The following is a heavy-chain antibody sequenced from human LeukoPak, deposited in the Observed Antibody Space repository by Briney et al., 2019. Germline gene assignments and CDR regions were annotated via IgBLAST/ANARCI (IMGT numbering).Heavy chain of an antibody. Sequence: GGSLRLSCAASGFTFSSYAMSWVRQAPGKGLEWVSGISGSGDSTYYADSVKGRFTISRDNSKNTLYLQMNNLRAEDAAVYYCAKSRSDIAVAATNYWGQGTLVTVSS. CDR1: GFTFSSYA. J-gene: IGHJ4*02. V-gene: IGHV3-23*01. D-gene: IGHD6-19*01. CDR3: AKSRSDIAVAATNY. CDR2: ISGSGDST.